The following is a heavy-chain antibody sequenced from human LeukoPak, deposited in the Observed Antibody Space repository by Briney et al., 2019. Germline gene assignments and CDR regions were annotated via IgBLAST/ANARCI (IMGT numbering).Heavy chain of an antibody. Sequence: SETLSLTCAVSGDSISSSYWWTWVRQPPGKGLEWIGEIYYSWSTNYNPSLKSRVTISVDKSKNDFSLKLNSVTAADTAVYYCARGTRGYSYFDYWGQGTLVTVSS. D-gene: IGHD5-18*01. CDR1: GDSISSSYW. CDR2: IYYSWST. V-gene: IGHV4-4*02. CDR3: ARGTRGYSYFDY. J-gene: IGHJ4*02.